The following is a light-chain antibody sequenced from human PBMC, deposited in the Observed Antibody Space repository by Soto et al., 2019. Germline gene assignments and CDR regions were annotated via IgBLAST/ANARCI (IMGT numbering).Light chain of an antibody. V-gene: IGKV3-20*01. CDR1: TVVSSD. CDR2: GAS. CDR3: QQYGTSLIT. Sequence: IVMTQAPATLSVSPGERATLSCRASTVVSSDLAWYHQKPGQAPRLLIYGASSRATGIPDRFSGSGSGSGSGTDFTLTISRLEPEDFALYYCQQYGTSLITFGQGTRLEI. J-gene: IGKJ5*01.